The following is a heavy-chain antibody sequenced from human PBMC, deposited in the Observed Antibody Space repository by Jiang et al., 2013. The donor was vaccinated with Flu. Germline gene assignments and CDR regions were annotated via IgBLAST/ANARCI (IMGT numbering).Heavy chain of an antibody. CDR2: TYYRSQWYN. CDR1: GDSVSSDSAA. V-gene: IGHV6-1*01. Sequence: QTLSLTCAISGDSVSSDSAAWNWIRQSPSRGLEWLGRTYYRSQWYNNYAVSVKSRISINPDTSKNQFSLQLTSATPEDTAIYYCARDGRTEVTGRGFHHYYYGMDVWGQGTTVIVSS. J-gene: IGHJ6*02. D-gene: IGHD2-21*02. CDR3: ARDGRTEVTGRGFHHYYYGMDV.